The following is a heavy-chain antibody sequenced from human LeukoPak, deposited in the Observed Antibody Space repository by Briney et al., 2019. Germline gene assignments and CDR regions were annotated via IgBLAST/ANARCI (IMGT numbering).Heavy chain of an antibody. D-gene: IGHD1-1*01. CDR3: AKDGNWNPYYFDY. V-gene: IGHV3-30*18. Sequence: GGSLRLSCAASGFTFSSYGMHWVRQAPGKGLEWVAVISYDGSNKYYADSVKGRFTISRDNSKNTLYLQMNSLRAEDTAVYYCAKDGNWNPYYFDYWGQGTLVTVSS. CDR1: GFTFSSYG. CDR2: ISYDGSNK. J-gene: IGHJ4*02.